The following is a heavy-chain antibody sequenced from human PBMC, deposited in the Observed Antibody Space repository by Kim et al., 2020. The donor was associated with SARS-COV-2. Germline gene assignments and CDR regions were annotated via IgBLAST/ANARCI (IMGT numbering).Heavy chain of an antibody. Sequence: YYWNWIRQPPGKGPEWSGEINHDGSANYNPSLKSRATISVDTSKNQFSLRLGSVTAADTAVYYCARGYVGMLDYWGQGILVTVSS. D-gene: IGHD3-16*01. CDR3: ARGYVGMLDY. CDR2: INHDGSA. V-gene: IGHV4-34*01. CDR1: YY. J-gene: IGHJ4*02.